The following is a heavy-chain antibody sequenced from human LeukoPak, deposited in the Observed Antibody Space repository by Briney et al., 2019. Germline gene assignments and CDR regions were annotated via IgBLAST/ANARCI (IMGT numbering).Heavy chain of an antibody. V-gene: IGHV5-51*01. CDR3: ARHPSYTSGWPLDY. CDR1: GYSFNSYW. J-gene: IGHJ4*02. Sequence: GESLKISCKGSGYSFNSYWIGWVRQMPGKGLEWMGIIYLGDSDTRYSPSFQGQVTISADKSISTAYLQWSSLKASDAAMYYCARHPSYTSGWPLDYWGQGTLVTVSS. CDR2: IYLGDSDT. D-gene: IGHD6-19*01.